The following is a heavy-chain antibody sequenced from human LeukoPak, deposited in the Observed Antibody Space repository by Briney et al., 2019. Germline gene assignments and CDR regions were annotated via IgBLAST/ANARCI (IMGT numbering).Heavy chain of an antibody. Sequence: SQTLSLTCTVSAGSVSSGTYYWHWIRQPAETGLEWIGRIYTSGRTNYNPSLKSQVTISVDTSKNQFSLKLTSVTAADTAVYYCASQTLTDDAFDIWGQGTMVTVSS. CDR1: AGSVSSGTYY. CDR2: IYTSGRT. D-gene: IGHD1-20*01. V-gene: IGHV4-61*02. CDR3: ASQTLTDDAFDI. J-gene: IGHJ3*02.